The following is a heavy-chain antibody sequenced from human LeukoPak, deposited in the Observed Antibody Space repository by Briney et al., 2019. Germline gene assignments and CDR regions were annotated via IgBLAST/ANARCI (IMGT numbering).Heavy chain of an antibody. D-gene: IGHD2-15*01. CDR1: GGSIRSGNNY. V-gene: IGHV4-39*02. Sequence: SETLSLTCSVSGGSIRSGNNYWGWLRLTPGKGLEWIGSVFYTGSTHYNPSLKSRVSMSVDTSKNQFSLRLSSVAAADTAVYYCAREDAVAATAWYFDLWGRGTLVTVSS. CDR2: VFYTGST. J-gene: IGHJ2*01. CDR3: AREDAVAATAWYFDL.